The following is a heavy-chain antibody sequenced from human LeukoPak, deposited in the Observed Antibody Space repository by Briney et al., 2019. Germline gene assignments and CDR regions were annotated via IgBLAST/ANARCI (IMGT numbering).Heavy chain of an antibody. Sequence: GGSLRLSCAASGFTFSSYAMHWVRQAPGKGLEWVAMISYDGNNKYYADSVKGRFTISRDTSKNTLCLEMNSLRAEDTAVYYCAKDRTCVVMGDYWGQGTLVTVSS. V-gene: IGHV3-30*18. CDR2: ISYDGNNK. J-gene: IGHJ4*02. CDR1: GFTFSSYA. D-gene: IGHD2-21*01. CDR3: AKDRTCVVMGDY.